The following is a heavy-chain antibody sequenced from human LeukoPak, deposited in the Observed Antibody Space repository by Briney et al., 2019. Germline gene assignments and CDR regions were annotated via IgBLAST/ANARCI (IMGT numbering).Heavy chain of an antibody. CDR3: AHTWDSSGYYSRAFDI. CDR2: ISGSGGST. Sequence: PGGSLRLSCEASGFTFSNYAMNWVRQAPGKGLEWVSAISGSGGSTYYADSVKGRFTISRDNSKNTLYLQMNSLRAEDTAVYYCAHTWDSSGYYSRAFDIWGQGTMVTVSS. J-gene: IGHJ3*02. V-gene: IGHV3-23*01. D-gene: IGHD3-22*01. CDR1: GFTFSNYA.